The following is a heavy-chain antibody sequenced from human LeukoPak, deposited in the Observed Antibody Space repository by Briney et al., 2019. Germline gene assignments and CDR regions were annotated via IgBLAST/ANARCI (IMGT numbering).Heavy chain of an antibody. CDR1: GGSITNYH. Sequence: SETLSLTCTVSGGSITNYHWSWIRQPAGKGLEWIGRIHTSGNTDYSPSLKSRVTMSVDTSKNQFSLKLSSVTAADTAIYYCAREGGQWPAYYYYMDVWGKGTTVTVSS. J-gene: IGHJ6*03. V-gene: IGHV4-4*07. CDR3: AREGGQWPAYYYYMDV. D-gene: IGHD6-19*01. CDR2: IHTSGNT.